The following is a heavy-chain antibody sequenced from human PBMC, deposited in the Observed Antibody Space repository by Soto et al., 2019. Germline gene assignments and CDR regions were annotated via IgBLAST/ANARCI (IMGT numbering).Heavy chain of an antibody. CDR3: ARNSARRQYYDSGGYYPSFEN. CDR1: GFTFSSNA. D-gene: IGHD3-22*01. CDR2: ISGSGDRS. J-gene: IGHJ4*02. V-gene: IGHV3-23*01. Sequence: EVQLLESGGGLVQPGGSLRLSCAASGFTFSSNAMSWVRQAPGKGLEWVSAISGSGDRSYYVDSVKGRFIISRDNSKNTLYLRMNSLRAEDTAVYYCARNSARRQYYDSGGYYPSFENWGQGTLVTVSS.